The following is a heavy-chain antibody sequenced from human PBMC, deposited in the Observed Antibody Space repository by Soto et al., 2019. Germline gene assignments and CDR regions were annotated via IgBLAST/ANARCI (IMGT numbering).Heavy chain of an antibody. CDR1: GYTFTGYY. CDR3: ARASGIAVAGSPHYGMDV. J-gene: IGHJ6*02. D-gene: IGHD6-19*01. CDR2: INPNSGGT. V-gene: IGHV1-2*02. Sequence: QVQLVQSGAEVKKPGASVKVSCKASGYTFTGYYMHWVRQAPGQGLEWMGWINPNSGGTNYAQKFQGRVTMTRDTPISTAYMELSRLRSDDTPVYYCARASGIAVAGSPHYGMDVWGQGTTVTVSS.